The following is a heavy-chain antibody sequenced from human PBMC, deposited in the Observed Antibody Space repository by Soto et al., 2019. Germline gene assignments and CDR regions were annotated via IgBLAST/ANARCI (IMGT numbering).Heavy chain of an antibody. V-gene: IGHV3-66*01. D-gene: IGHD3-3*01. Sequence: EVQLVESGGGLVQPGGSLRLSCAASGFTVSSNYMSWVRQAPGKGLEWVSVIYSGGSTYYADSVKGRFTISRDNSKNTLYLQMNSLRAEDTAVYYCARVNGEVYDFWSGYYTRRNRDYYYYYMDVWGKGTTVTVSS. CDR3: ARVNGEVYDFWSGYYTRRNRDYYYYYMDV. CDR2: IYSGGST. CDR1: GFTVSSNY. J-gene: IGHJ6*03.